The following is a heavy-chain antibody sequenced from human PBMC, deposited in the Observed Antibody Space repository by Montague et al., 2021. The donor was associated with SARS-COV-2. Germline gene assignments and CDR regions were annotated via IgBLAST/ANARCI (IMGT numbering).Heavy chain of an antibody. V-gene: IGHV2-70*01. Sequence: VKSTQTLTLTCTFSGFSLTTSGVSVGWMRQPPGKAPEWLALIDWDDDKFYTSSLRTRHTISKDTSKNLVVLTMTDMDPVDTATYYCALEKPMVTFLAGGQGTLVTVSS. CDR1: GFSLTTSGVS. D-gene: IGHD5-18*01. J-gene: IGHJ4*02. CDR2: IDWDDDK. CDR3: ALEKPMVTFLA.